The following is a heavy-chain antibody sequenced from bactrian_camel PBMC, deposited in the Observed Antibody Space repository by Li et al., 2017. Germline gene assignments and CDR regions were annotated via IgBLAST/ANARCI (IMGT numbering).Heavy chain of an antibody. J-gene: IGHJ4*01. V-gene: IGHV3-2*01. Sequence: QVQLVESGGGLVQPGGSLRLSCAASGFTFSNYYMSWVRQAPGKGLEWLSDIHGDSGDTFYTDSVKGRFTISLDNANNTVYLQMNMVKSEDTALYYCATNGGKYWGQGTQVTVS. CDR3: ATNGGKY. CDR2: IHGDSGDT. CDR1: GFTFSNYY.